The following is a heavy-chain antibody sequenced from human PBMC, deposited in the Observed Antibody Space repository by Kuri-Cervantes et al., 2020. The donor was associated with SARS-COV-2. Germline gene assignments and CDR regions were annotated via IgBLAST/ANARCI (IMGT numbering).Heavy chain of an antibody. CDR1: GYTFTSYY. CDR3: GRDDDSGSLPDC. Sequence: ASVKVSCKASGYTFTSYYMHWVRQVPGQRLEWMGIISPTSGSTNYAQRFQGRVTMTRDTSTSTVYMELGSLRSEDTAVYYCGRDDDSGSLPDCWGQGTLVTVSS. CDR2: ISPTSGST. J-gene: IGHJ4*02. V-gene: IGHV1-46*01. D-gene: IGHD1-26*01.